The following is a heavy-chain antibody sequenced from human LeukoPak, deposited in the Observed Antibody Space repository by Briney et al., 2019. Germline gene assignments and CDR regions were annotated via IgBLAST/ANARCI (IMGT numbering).Heavy chain of an antibody. CDR3: ATSGCRSTSCSPN. J-gene: IGHJ4*02. CDR1: GFTFSNYA. D-gene: IGHD2-2*01. V-gene: IGHV3-21*01. Sequence: GGSLRLSCAASGFTFSNYALNLVRQAPGKGLESVSSISSSSNYIHYADSVEGRFTISRDNAKNSLFLQMNSLGVEDTAVYYCATSGCRSTSCSPNWGQGTLVTVSS. CDR2: ISSSSNYI.